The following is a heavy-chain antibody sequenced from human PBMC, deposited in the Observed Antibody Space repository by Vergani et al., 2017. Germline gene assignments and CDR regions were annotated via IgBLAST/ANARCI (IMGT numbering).Heavy chain of an antibody. CDR1: GFTSAGYA. CDR2: ISWNSNSI. CDR3: AKDWGTSSGGGWFDP. Sequence: EVQLEESGGGLVLPGRSLRLSCVASGFTSAGYAMHWVRQAPGKGLEWVSGISWNSNSIGYADSVKGRFTISRDNAKNSLYLQMNSLRAADTALYYCAKDWGTSSGGGWFDPWGKGTLVTVSS. D-gene: IGHD6-6*01. J-gene: IGHJ5*02. V-gene: IGHV3-9*02.